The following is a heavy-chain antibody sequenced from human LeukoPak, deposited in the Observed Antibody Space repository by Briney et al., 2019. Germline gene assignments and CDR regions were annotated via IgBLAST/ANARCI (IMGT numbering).Heavy chain of an antibody. Sequence: GASVKVSCKASGYTFTSYGISWVRQAPGQGLEWMGWISAYNGNTNYAQKLRGRVTMTTDTSTSTAYMELRSLRSDDTAVYYCARDGSPELYYYDSSATGYCMDVWGKGTTVTVSS. J-gene: IGHJ6*03. V-gene: IGHV1-18*01. CDR2: ISAYNGNT. CDR1: GYTFTSYG. D-gene: IGHD3-22*01. CDR3: ARDGSPELYYYDSSATGYCMDV.